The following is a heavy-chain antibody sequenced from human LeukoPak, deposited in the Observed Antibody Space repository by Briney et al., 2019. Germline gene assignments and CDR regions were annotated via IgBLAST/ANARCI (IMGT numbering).Heavy chain of an antibody. CDR1: GGSISSSSYY. CDR3: ARAGGDIVVVPAAMDPPFDY. V-gene: IGHV4-39*07. CDR2: IYYSGST. Sequence: SETLSLTCTVSGGSISSSSYYWGWIRQPPGKGLEWIGSIYYSGSTYYNPSLKSRVTISVDTSKNQFSLKLSSVTAADTAVYYCARAGGDIVVVPAAMDPPFDYWGQGTLVTVSS. D-gene: IGHD2-2*01. J-gene: IGHJ4*02.